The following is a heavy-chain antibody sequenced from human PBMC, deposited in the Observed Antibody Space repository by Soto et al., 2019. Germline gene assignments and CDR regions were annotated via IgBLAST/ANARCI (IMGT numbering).Heavy chain of an antibody. Sequence: SETLSLTCTVSGGSISSYYWSWIRQPPGKGLEWIGYIYYSGSTNYNPSLKSRVTISVDTSKNQFSLKLSSVTAADTAVYYCARFYYYDSSGYYWTFDYWGQGXLVTVYS. CDR3: ARFYYYDSSGYYWTFDY. CDR1: GGSISSYY. CDR2: IYYSGST. V-gene: IGHV4-59*01. J-gene: IGHJ4*02. D-gene: IGHD3-22*01.